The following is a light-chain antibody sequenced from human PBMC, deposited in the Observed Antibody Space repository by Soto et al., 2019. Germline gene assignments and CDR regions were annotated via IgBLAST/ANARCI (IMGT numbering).Light chain of an antibody. J-gene: IGKJ1*01. CDR2: GAS. CDR3: QQYGSSGT. Sequence: VVSQSPCTLSLSTGERATLSCRASQSVSSNYLAWYQQKPGQAPRLLIYGASNRATGIPDRFRGSGSGTDFTLTISRLEPEDFAVYYCQQYGSSGTFGQGTKVDIK. V-gene: IGKV3-20*01. CDR1: QSVSSNY.